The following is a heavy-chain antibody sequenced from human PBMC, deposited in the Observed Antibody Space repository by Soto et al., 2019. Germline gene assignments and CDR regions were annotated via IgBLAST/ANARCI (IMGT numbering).Heavy chain of an antibody. V-gene: IGHV4-39*01. J-gene: IGHJ6*03. D-gene: IGHD3-10*01. CDR1: GGSISSGGYY. Sequence: PSETLSLTCTVSGGSISSGGYYWSWIRQHPGKGLEWIGSIYYSGSTYYNPSLKSRVTISVDTSKNQFSLKLSSVTAADMAVYYCSSQGTGLTYYYGSGSYPYYMDVWGKGTTVTVSS. CDR2: IYYSGST. CDR3: SSQGTGLTYYYGSGSYPYYMDV.